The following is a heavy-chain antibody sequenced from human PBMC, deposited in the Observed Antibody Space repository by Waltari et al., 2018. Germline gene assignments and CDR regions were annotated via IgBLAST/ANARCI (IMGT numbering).Heavy chain of an antibody. CDR1: GGSISSYY. V-gene: IGHV4-59*01. Sequence: QVQLQESGPGLVKPSETLSLTCTVSGGSISSYYWSWIRPPPGKGLEWIGYIYYSVSTNYNPSLKSRVTISVDTSKNQFSLKLSSVTAADTAVYYCARGGYCTNGVCYTRYYYYYYMDVWGKGTTVTVSS. CDR3: ARGGYCTNGVCYTRYYYYYYMDV. J-gene: IGHJ6*03. D-gene: IGHD2-8*01. CDR2: IYYSVST.